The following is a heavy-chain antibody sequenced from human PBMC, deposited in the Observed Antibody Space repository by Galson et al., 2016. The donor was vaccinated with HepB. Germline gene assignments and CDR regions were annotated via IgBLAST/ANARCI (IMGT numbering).Heavy chain of an antibody. CDR3: AKDRGLHHWFFDL. D-gene: IGHD2-15*01. V-gene: IGHV3-23*01. Sequence: SLRLSCAASGFTVSSYAMSWVRQAPGKGLEWVSGISDSGSTSYHTDSVKGRFTISRDSSKNTLYLQMNSLKAEDTAVYYCAKDRGLHHWFFDLWGRGTPVTVSS. J-gene: IGHJ2*01. CDR2: ISDSGSTS. CDR1: GFTVSSYA.